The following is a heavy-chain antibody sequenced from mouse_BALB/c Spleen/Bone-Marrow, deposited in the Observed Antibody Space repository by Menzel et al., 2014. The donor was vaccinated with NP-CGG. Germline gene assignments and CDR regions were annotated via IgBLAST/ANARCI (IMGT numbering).Heavy chain of an antibody. CDR1: GYTFTAYA. V-gene: IGHV1-67*01. CDR2: ISTYSGNT. D-gene: IGHD1-1*01. CDR3: ARNFYGSSYFDY. J-gene: IGHJ2*01. Sequence: VQLQQSGPELVRPGVSVKLSCKGSGYTFTAYAMHWVKQSHAKSLDWIGLISTYSGNTHYNQNFKGKATMTVDKSSSTAYMELARLTSEDSAIYYCARNFYGSSYFDYWGQGTTLTVSS.